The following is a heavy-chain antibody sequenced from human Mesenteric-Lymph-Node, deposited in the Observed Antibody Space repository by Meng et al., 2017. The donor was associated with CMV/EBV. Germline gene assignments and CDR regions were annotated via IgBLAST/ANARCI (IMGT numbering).Heavy chain of an antibody. CDR3: ARGSDIPVNNY. D-gene: IGHD2-15*01. CDR2: INHSGVP. V-gene: IGHV4-34*01. Sequence: QVQLQQWGAGLLKPSETLSLTCAVYGGSFSGYYWSWIRQPPGKGLEWIGEINHSGVPNYNPSLKSRVTISLDRSKNQFSLTLSSVTAEDTAVYYCARGSDIPVNNYWGQGTLVTVSS. J-gene: IGHJ4*02. CDR1: GGSFSGYY.